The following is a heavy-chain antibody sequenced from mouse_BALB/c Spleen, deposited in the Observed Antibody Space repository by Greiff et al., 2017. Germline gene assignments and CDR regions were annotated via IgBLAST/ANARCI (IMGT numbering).Heavy chain of an antibody. CDR3: ARGDYGSSYDYFDY. J-gene: IGHJ2*01. Sequence: QVQLQQPGAELVKPGASVKLSCKASGYTFTSYWMHWVKQRPGQGLEWIGYINPSTGYTEYNQKFKDKATLTADKSSSTAYMQLSSLTSEDSAVYYCARGDYGSSYDYFDYWGQGTTLTVSA. D-gene: IGHD1-1*01. CDR1: GYTFTSYW. V-gene: IGHV1-7*01. CDR2: INPSTGYT.